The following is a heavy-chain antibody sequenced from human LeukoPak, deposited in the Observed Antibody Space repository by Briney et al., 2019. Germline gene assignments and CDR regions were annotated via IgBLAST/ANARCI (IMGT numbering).Heavy chain of an antibody. J-gene: IGHJ6*03. CDR3: ARYGGRHNYYYYYMDV. Sequence: PSETLSLTCTVSGGSISSYYWSWIRQPPGKGLEWIGYIYYSGSTNYNPSLKSRVTISVDTSKNQFSLKLSSVTAADTAVYYCARYGGRHNYYYYYMDVWGKGTTVTISS. CDR1: GGSISSYY. D-gene: IGHD3-10*01. CDR2: IYYSGST. V-gene: IGHV4-59*01.